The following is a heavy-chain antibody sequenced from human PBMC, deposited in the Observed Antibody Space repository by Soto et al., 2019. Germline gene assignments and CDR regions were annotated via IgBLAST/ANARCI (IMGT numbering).Heavy chain of an antibody. V-gene: IGHV3-9*01. Sequence: GGSMRLSCVASGFTVDDYAMHWVRQATGKGLEWVSGISANGDNVDYADSVKGRFTLSRDNAKNSLFLQMNSLRPEDTALYYCAKDMKWGGMTTIHYFDSWGQGTQVTVSS. J-gene: IGHJ4*02. CDR2: ISANGDNV. CDR1: GFTVDDYA. CDR3: AKDMKWGGMTTIHYFDS. D-gene: IGHD4-17*01.